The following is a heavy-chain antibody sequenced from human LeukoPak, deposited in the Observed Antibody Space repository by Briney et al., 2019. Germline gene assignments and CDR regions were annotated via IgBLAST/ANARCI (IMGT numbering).Heavy chain of an antibody. V-gene: IGHV4-59*08. CDR1: GGSLNNLY. CDR3: ARYGLFSFDY. D-gene: IGHD3-10*01. CDR2: IYYSGNT. J-gene: IGHJ4*02. Sequence: SETLSLTCTVSGGSLNNLYWSWIRQPPGKALEWIGYIYYSGNTNYNPSLKSRVSISVDTSKNQLSLKLTSVTAADTAVYYCARYGLFSFDYWGQGTLVTVSS.